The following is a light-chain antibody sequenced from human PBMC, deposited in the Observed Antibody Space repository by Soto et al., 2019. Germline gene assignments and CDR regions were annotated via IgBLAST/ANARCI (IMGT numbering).Light chain of an antibody. Sequence: QSALTQPASVSGSPGQSLTISCTGTSSDVGGYNYVSWYQHYPDKAPKLMIYDVSNRPSGVSNRFSGSKSGNTASLTISGLQAEDEADYYCSSYTSSNTVVFGGGTQLTVL. J-gene: IGLJ2*01. CDR3: SSYTSSNTVV. V-gene: IGLV2-14*03. CDR1: SSDVGGYNY. CDR2: DVS.